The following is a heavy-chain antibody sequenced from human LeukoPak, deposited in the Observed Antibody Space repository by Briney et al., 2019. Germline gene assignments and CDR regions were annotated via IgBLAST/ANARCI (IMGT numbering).Heavy chain of an antibody. CDR2: IYYSGST. J-gene: IGHJ5*02. CDR3: ARSPPYCSSPGCYIGWFDP. V-gene: IGHV4-59*01. D-gene: IGHD2-2*02. Sequence: SETLSLTCTVSGGSISGYYWNWIRQPPGKGLEWIGFIYYSGSTNYNPSLKSRVTISVDTSKNQFSLKLSSVTAADTAVYYCARSPPYCSSPGCYIGWFDPWGQGTLVTDSS. CDR1: GGSISGYY.